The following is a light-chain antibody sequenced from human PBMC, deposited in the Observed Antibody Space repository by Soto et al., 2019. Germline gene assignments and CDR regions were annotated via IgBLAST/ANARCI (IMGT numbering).Light chain of an antibody. CDR3: ASYTKSPTGVV. CDR2: EVS. CDR1: NSDVGGYNS. V-gene: IGLV2-14*01. J-gene: IGLJ3*02. Sequence: QSVLTQPASVSGSPGQSITISCTGTNSDVGGYNSVSWYQQHPGKATQLMIFEVSSRPSWVSNRFSGSKSGNTASLTISGLQAEDEGDYYCASYTKSPTGVVFGGGTKLTVL.